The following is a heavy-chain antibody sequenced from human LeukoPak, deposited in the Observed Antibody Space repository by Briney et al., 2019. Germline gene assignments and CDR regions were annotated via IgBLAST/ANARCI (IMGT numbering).Heavy chain of an antibody. Sequence: SETLSLTCTVSGGSISSYYWRWIRQPPGKRLEWIGHIYYSGSTNYNPSLKSRVTISVDTSKNQFSLKLSSVTAADTAVYYCASRSSIWSGYQDTLYYFDSWGQGTLVTVSS. D-gene: IGHD3-3*01. CDR1: GGSISSYY. CDR3: ASRSSIWSGYQDTLYYFDS. CDR2: IYYSGST. V-gene: IGHV4-59*01. J-gene: IGHJ4*02.